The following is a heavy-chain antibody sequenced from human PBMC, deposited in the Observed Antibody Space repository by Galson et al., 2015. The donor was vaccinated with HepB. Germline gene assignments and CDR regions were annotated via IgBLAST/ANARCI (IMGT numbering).Heavy chain of an antibody. V-gene: IGHV3-72*01. D-gene: IGHD1-26*01. J-gene: IGHJ4*02. CDR1: GFTFSDHY. CDR3: ARALRYSGRSYDDY. CDR2: TRNRANSYTT. Sequence: SLRLSCAASGFTFSDHYMDWVRQAPGEGLEWVGRTRNRANSYTTIYAASVKDRFTISRDDSKNSLYLQMNSLKPEDTAVYYCARALRYSGRSYDDYWGQGTLVTVSS.